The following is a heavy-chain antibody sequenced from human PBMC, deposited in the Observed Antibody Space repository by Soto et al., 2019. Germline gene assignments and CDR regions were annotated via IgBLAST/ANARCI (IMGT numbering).Heavy chain of an antibody. V-gene: IGHV4-61*01. CDR1: GGSVSSGSYY. CDR2: IYYSGST. D-gene: IGHD3-10*01. CDR3: ARGPFLLLWFGTPDGHGMDV. J-gene: IGHJ6*02. Sequence: SETLSLTCTVSGGSVSSGSYYWSWIRQPPGKGLECVGYIYYSGSTNYNPSLKSRVTISVDTSKNQFSLKLSSVTAADTAVYYCARGPFLLLWFGTPDGHGMDVWGQGTTVTVSS.